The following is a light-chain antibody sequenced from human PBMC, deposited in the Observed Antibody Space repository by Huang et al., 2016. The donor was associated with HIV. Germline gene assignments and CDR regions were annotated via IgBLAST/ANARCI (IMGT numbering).Light chain of an antibody. J-gene: IGKJ5*01. CDR2: GAS. CDR1: QSVSSS. Sequence: EIVMTQSPVTLSVSPGERATLSCRASQSVSSSLAWYQQNPGQAPRLLISGASTRATGGPDRCSGSGSGTEFTLTISSLQSEDFALYYCQQYNNWPPITFGQGTRLEMK. V-gene: IGKV3-15*01. CDR3: QQYNNWPPIT.